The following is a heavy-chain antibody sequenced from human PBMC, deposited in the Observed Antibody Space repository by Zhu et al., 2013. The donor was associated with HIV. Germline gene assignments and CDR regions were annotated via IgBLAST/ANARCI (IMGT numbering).Heavy chain of an antibody. CDR1: GYTFTSYY. D-gene: IGHD6-19*01. V-gene: IGHV1-46*01. CDR2: INPSGGST. Sequence: QVQLVQSGAEVKKPGASVKVSCKASGYTFTSYYMHWVRQAPGQGLEWMGIINPSGGSTSYAQKFQGRVTMTRDTSTSTVYMELSSLRSEDTAVYYCARAAGIAVASGGWFDPWGQGALVTISS. J-gene: IGHJ5*02. CDR3: ARAAGIAVASGGWFDP.